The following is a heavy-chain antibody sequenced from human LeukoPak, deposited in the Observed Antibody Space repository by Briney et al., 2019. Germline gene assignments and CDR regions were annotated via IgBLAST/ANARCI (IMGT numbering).Heavy chain of an antibody. J-gene: IGHJ4*02. CDR3: ARDYKYAFDN. CDR1: GFTFGDYS. V-gene: IGHV3-48*01. CDR2: IGIDSGNT. Sequence: GGSLRLSCAASGFTFGDYSMNWVRQAPGKGLEWISYIGIDSGNTNYADSVKGRFTIPGDKAKNSLYLQMNSLRVEDTAVYYCARDYKYAFDNWGQGTLVTVSS. D-gene: IGHD5-24*01.